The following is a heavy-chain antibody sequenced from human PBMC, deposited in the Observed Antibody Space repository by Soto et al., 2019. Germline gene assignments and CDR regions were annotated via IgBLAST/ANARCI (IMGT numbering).Heavy chain of an antibody. CDR2: ISSSSSYI. CDR1: ESTFTTYR. J-gene: IGHJ5*02. Sequence: GGSLRLSCTASESTFTTYRMNWVRQAPGKGLEWVSSISSSSSYIYYADSVKGRFTVSRDNAKNSLYLQMNSLRAVDTAVYYCARDPYDSSELKWFDPWGQGTLVTVSS. V-gene: IGHV3-21*06. CDR3: ARDPYDSSELKWFDP. D-gene: IGHD3-22*01.